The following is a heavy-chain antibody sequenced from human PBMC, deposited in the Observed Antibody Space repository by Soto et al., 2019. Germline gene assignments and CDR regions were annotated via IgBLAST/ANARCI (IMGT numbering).Heavy chain of an antibody. CDR1: GYTFTSYH. CDR3: ALSTRSIAARVPPFDY. CDR2: INPSGGST. V-gene: IGHV1-46*03. Sequence: QVQLVQSGAEVKKPGASVKVSCKASGYTFTSYHMHWVRQAPGQGLEWMGIINPSGGSTSYAQKFQGRVTMTRDTSTSTVYMELSSLRSEDTAVYYCALSTRSIAARVPPFDYWGQGTLVTVSS. J-gene: IGHJ4*02. D-gene: IGHD6-6*01.